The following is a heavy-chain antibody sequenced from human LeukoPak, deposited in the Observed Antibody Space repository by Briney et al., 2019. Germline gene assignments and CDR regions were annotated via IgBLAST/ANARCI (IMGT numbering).Heavy chain of an antibody. J-gene: IGHJ4*02. V-gene: IGHV1-18*01. CDR3: ARGARLVVRGVIGPCDY. CDR1: GYIFTNYG. CDR2: ISGYNGNT. D-gene: IGHD3-10*01. Sequence: ASVKVSCKSSGYIFTNYGITWVRQAPGQGLEWMGWISGYNGNTNYAQKFQDRVTMTTDTSTSTAYMELRSLRSDDTAVYYCARGARLVVRGVIGPCDYWGQGALVSVSS.